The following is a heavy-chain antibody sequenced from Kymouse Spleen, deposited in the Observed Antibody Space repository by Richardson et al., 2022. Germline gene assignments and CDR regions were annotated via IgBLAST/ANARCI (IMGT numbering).Heavy chain of an antibody. Sequence: QVQLVESGGGVVQPGRSLRLSCAASGFTFSSYGMHWVRQAPGKGLEWVAVIWYDGSNKYYADSVKGRFTISRDNSKNTLYLQMNSLRAEDTAVYYCAAYSSSSYYWGQGTLVTVSS. CDR3: AAYSSSSYY. D-gene: IGHD6-6*01. CDR2: IWYDGSNK. CDR1: GFTFSSYG. J-gene: IGHJ4*02. V-gene: IGHV3-33*01.